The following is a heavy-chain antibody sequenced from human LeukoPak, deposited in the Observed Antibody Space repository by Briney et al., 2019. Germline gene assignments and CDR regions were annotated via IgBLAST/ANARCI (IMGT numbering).Heavy chain of an antibody. CDR2: INPNSGGP. D-gene: IGHD4/OR15-4a*01. J-gene: IGHJ4*02. CDR3: ARGGYDYHFDY. Sequence: ASVKVSCKASGYTFTGYYMHWVRQAPGQGLEWMGWINPNSGGPKYAQKFQGRVTMTRDTSISTAYMELSRLRSDDTAVYYCARGGYDYHFDYWGQGTLVTVSS. V-gene: IGHV1-2*02. CDR1: GYTFTGYY.